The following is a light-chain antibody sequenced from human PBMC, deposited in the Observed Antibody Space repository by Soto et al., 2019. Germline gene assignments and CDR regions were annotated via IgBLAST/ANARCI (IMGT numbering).Light chain of an antibody. CDR1: QSVSSY. V-gene: IGKV3-11*01. CDR3: QQRSNWPLT. Sequence: EIVLTQSPATLSLSPGERATLSCRARQSVSSYFVLYQQKPGQAPRLLIYDASNRATGIPARFSGSGSGTDFTLTISSLEPEDFAVYYCQQRSNWPLTFGGGTKVDIK. J-gene: IGKJ4*02. CDR2: DAS.